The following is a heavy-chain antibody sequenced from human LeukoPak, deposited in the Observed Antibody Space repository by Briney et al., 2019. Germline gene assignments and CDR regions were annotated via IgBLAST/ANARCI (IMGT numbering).Heavy chain of an antibody. D-gene: IGHD1-26*01. CDR2: IYYSGST. J-gene: IGHJ4*02. Sequence: SETLSLTCTVSGGSISSYYWSWIRQPPGKGLEWIGYIYYSGSTNYNPSLKSRVTISVDTSKNQFSLKLSSVTAADTAVYYCARAGRIVGATTHFFDYWGQGTLVTVSS. CDR1: GGSISSYY. CDR3: ARAGRIVGATTHFFDY. V-gene: IGHV4-59*01.